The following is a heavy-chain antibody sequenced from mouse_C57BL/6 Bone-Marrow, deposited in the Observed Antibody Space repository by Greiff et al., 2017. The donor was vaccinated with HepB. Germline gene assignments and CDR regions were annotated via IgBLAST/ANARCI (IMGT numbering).Heavy chain of an antibody. CDR1: GYAFSSSW. D-gene: IGHD2-1*01. V-gene: IGHV1-82*01. CDR3: TTPPDGNYRG. CDR2: IYPGDGDT. Sequence: VQLQESGPELVKPGASVKISCKASGYAFSSSWMNWVKQRPGKGLEWIGRIYPGDGDTNYNGKFKGKATLTADKSSSTAYMQLSSLTSEDTAVYYCTTPPDGNYRGWGQGTLVTVSA. J-gene: IGHJ3*01.